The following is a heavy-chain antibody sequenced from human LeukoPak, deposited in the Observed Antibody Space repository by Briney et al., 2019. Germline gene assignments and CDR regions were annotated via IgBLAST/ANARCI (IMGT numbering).Heavy chain of an antibody. CDR3: AKPQWLVNYFDY. J-gene: IGHJ4*02. Sequence: PGGSLRLSCAASEFTFSSYAMSWVRQAPGKGLEWVSAISGSGGSTYYADSVKGRFTISRDNSKNTLYLQMNSLRAEDTAVYYCAKPQWLVNYFDYWGQGTLVTVSS. V-gene: IGHV3-23*01. CDR1: EFTFSSYA. CDR2: ISGSGGST. D-gene: IGHD6-19*01.